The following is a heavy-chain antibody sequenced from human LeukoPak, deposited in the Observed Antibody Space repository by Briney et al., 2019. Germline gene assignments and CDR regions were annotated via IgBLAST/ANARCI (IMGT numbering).Heavy chain of an antibody. D-gene: IGHD3-22*01. J-gene: IGHJ4*02. CDR1: GFTFSSYG. CDR3: AKDLFYYDKGGFDY. Sequence: PGGSLRLSCAASGFTFSSYGMHWVRQAPGKGLEWVSFISYYGSNQYYADSVKGRFTLSRDNSKNTLHLQMDSLRPEDTALYYCAKDLFYYDKGGFDYWGQGTPVTVSS. CDR2: ISYYGSNQ. V-gene: IGHV3-30*18.